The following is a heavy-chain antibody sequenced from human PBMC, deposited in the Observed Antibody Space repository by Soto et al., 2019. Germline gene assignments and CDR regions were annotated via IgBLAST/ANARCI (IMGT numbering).Heavy chain of an antibody. CDR2: LSDSGGSI. V-gene: IGHV3-23*01. CDR3: AKVSSAWYAGFFDL. CDR1: GFTFNRHA. J-gene: IGHJ4*02. Sequence: EVQLLESGGGLVQPGGSLRLSCTASGFTFNRHAMTWVRQAPGKGLEWVSGLSDSGGSIYYADSVKGRFTISSDNSLDALDLQMNALRAGDTAVYYGAKVSSAWYAGFFDLWGQGTLVTVSS. D-gene: IGHD2-8*01.